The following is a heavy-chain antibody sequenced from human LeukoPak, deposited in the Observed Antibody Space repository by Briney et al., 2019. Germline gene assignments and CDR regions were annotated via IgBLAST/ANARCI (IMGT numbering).Heavy chain of an antibody. V-gene: IGHV5-51*01. CDR3: ARQTPVDTAMVTSMDY. D-gene: IGHD5-18*01. CDR1: GYSFTSYW. Sequence: GESLKISCKGSGYSFTSYWIGWVRQMPGKGLEWMVIIYTGDSDTRYSPSFQGQVTISADKSISTAYLQWSSLKASDTAMYYCARQTPVDTAMVTSMDYWGQGTLVTVSS. CDR2: IYTGDSDT. J-gene: IGHJ4*02.